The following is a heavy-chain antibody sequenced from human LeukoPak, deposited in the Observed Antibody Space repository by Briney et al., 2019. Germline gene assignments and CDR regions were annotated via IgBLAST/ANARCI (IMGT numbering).Heavy chain of an antibody. D-gene: IGHD2-15*01. V-gene: IGHV3-30*04. CDR3: ARGFSGG. J-gene: IGHJ4*02. CDR1: GFTFSSYA. CDR2: ISYDGSNK. Sequence: GGSLRLSCAASGFTFSSYAMHWVRQAPGKGLEWVAVISYDGSNKYYADSVKGRFTISRGNSKNTLYLQMNSLRAEDTAVYYCARGFSGGWGQGTLVTVSS.